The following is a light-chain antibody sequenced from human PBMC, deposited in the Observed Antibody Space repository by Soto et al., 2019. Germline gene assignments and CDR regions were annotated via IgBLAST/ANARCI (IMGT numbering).Light chain of an antibody. V-gene: IGKV3-15*01. J-gene: IGKJ4*01. Sequence: EIVMTQSPATLSVAPGERVTLSCRASQGVSRKLAWYQHKSGQAPRLLISGASAGATGIPARFSGSGSGTEFTLTISSLQSEDCAIYDCQQYHTWPITFGGGTKVEIK. CDR1: QGVSRK. CDR3: QQYHTWPIT. CDR2: GAS.